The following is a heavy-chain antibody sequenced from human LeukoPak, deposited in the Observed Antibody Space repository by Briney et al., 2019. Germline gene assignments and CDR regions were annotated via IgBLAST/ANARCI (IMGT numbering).Heavy chain of an antibody. Sequence: SETLSLTCSVSNGSMTSDGYYWAWVRQPPGKGLEWIGSIFYSGKTYCSASLKSRVTVSLDASKKNFSLRLSSVTAADTAVYYCARLWIVATWFDAWGQGVLVSVSS. V-gene: IGHV4-39*02. J-gene: IGHJ5*02. CDR3: ARLWIVATWFDA. CDR2: IFYSGKT. CDR1: NGSMTSDGYY. D-gene: IGHD5-18*01.